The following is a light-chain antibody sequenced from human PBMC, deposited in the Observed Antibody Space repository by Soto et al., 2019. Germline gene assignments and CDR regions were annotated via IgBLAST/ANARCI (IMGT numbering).Light chain of an antibody. J-gene: IGKJ1*01. CDR2: AAS. V-gene: IGKV1-8*01. Sequence: AIRMTQSPSSFSASTGDRVTITCRASQGISSYLAWYQQKPGKAPKLLIYAASTLQSGVPSRFSGSGSGTDFTLTISCLQSEDFATYYCQERTNWPPSWTFGQGTKVDIK. CDR3: QERTNWPPSWT. CDR1: QGISSY.